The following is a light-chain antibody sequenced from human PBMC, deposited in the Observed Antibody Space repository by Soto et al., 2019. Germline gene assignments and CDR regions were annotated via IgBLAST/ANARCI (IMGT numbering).Light chain of an antibody. V-gene: IGKV1-39*01. CDR1: QSISRN. Sequence: DIQMTQYPSSLSASVGDRVTITCRASQSISRNLNWYQHKPGKAPKLLIYAASNLQNGVPSRFRGRGSGTDFTLSINSLQPEDFGTYYCQQSFTTASITFGQGTRLESK. J-gene: IGKJ5*01. CDR3: QQSFTTASIT. CDR2: AAS.